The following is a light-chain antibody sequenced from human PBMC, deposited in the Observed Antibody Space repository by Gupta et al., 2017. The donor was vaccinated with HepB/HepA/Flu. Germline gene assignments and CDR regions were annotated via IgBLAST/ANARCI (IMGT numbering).Light chain of an antibody. Sequence: DIQMTQSPSSLSASVGDRVTITSRASQSISSYLNWYQQKPGKAPKLLIYAASRLQSGVPSRFSGSGSGTDFTLTISSLQPEDFATYYCQHCYTTPHTFGQGTKLEIK. CDR3: QHCYTTPHT. J-gene: IGKJ2*01. CDR1: QSISSY. V-gene: IGKV1-39*01. CDR2: AAS.